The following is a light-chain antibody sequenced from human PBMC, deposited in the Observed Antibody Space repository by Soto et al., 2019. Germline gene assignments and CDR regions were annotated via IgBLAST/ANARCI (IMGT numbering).Light chain of an antibody. CDR2: DAS. J-gene: IGKJ4*01. CDR1: QTVRNNY. V-gene: IGKV3-20*01. Sequence: EFVLTQSPGTLSLAPGERATLRCRASQTVRNNYLAWYQQKPGQTPRLLIYDASGMSTGIPDRVSADGSGTGFTLAISTLEPEDFAVYYCQQFSSYPLTVGGRTKVDI. CDR3: QQFSSYPLT.